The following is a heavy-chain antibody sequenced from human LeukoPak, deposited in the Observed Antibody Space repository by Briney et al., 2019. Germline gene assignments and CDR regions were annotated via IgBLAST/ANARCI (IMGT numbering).Heavy chain of an antibody. D-gene: IGHD3-10*01. CDR1: GFTFSSYS. Sequence: PGGSLRLSCAASGFTFSSYSMNWVRQAPGKGLEWVSSISSSSSYIYYADSVKGRFTISRDNAKNSLYLQMNSLRAEDTAVYYCARDPFGEPPMGNKLDYWGQGTLVTVSS. CDR3: ARDPFGEPPMGNKLDY. V-gene: IGHV3-21*01. J-gene: IGHJ4*02. CDR2: ISSSSSYI.